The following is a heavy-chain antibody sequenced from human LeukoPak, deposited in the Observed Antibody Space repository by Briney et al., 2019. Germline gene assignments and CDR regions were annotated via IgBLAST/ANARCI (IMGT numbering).Heavy chain of an antibody. CDR3: ARGRYCSGGSCYEGFWFDP. CDR2: ISSSGSTI. CDR1: GFTFSSYE. V-gene: IGHV3-48*03. Sequence: VGSLRLSCAASGFTFSSYEMNWVRQAPGKGLEWVSYISSSGSTIYYADSVKGRFTISRDNAKNSLYLQMNSLRAEDTAVYYCARGRYCSGGSCYEGFWFDPWGQGTLVTVSS. D-gene: IGHD2-15*01. J-gene: IGHJ5*02.